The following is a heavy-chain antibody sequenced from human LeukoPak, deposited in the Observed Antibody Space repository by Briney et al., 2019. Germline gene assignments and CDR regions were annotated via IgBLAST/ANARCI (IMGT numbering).Heavy chain of an antibody. J-gene: IGHJ6*03. V-gene: IGHV1-8*03. D-gene: IGHD6-13*01. CDR3: ARTSAAGHYYYYYYMDV. CDR2: MNPNSGNT. Sequence: ASVKVSCKASGYTFTSYDINWVRQATGQGLEWMGWMNPNSGNTGYAQKFQGRVTITRNTSISTAYMELSSLRSEDTAVYYCARTSAAGHYYYYYYMDVWGKGTTVTVSS. CDR1: GYTFTSYD.